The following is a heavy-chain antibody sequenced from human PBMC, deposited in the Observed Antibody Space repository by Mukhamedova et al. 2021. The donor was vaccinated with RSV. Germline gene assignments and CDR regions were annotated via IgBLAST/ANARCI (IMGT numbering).Heavy chain of an antibody. Sequence: GSNKYYADSVKGRFTISRDNSKNTLYLQMNSLRAEDTAVYYCARDSPPVDMATITPYWYFDLWGRGTLVTVSS. CDR2: GSNK. CDR3: ARDSPPVDMATITPYWYFDL. V-gene: IGHV3-30-3*01. D-gene: IGHD5-24*01. J-gene: IGHJ2*01.